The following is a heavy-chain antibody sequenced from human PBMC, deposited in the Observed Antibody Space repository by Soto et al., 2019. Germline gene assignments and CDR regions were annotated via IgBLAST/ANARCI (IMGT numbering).Heavy chain of an antibody. CDR1: GFTFSGHW. J-gene: IGHJ4*02. D-gene: IGHD2-8*01. CDR2: IETDGSAT. Sequence: EEQLVESGGGLVQPGESLRLSCAASGFTFSGHWIHWVRQAPGKGLEWVSRIETDGSATSYADSVKGRFTISTDNAKNTLYWKRNSLRAEDTAFYYCATVLDFWGQETLVTVSS. V-gene: IGHV3-74*01. CDR3: ATVLDF.